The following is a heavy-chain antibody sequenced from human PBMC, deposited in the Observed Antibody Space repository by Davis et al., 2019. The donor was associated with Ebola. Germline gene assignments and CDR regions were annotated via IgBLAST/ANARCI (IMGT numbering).Heavy chain of an antibody. CDR1: RYTFPNYG. J-gene: IGHJ4*02. D-gene: IGHD1-1*01. CDR3: ARAQFPTTSDH. V-gene: IGHV1-18*04. CDR2: INPHNGNT. Sequence: AASVNVSCKTSRYTFPNYGITWVRQAPGQGLEWMGWINPHNGNTNYAQNVQGRVTMTTDTSTSTAYMEVGSLRSDDTAVYYCARAQFPTTSDHWGQGTLVTVSS.